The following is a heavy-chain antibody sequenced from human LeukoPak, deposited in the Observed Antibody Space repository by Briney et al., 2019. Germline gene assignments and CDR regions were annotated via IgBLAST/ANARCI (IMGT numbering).Heavy chain of an antibody. J-gene: IGHJ6*03. V-gene: IGHV3-30*03. CDR1: GFTFSSYG. CDR3: ARDSEEGYYYYMDV. CDR2: ISYDGSNK. Sequence: PGGSLRLSCAASGFTFSSYGMHWVRQAPGKGLEWVAVISYDGSNKYYADSVKGRFTISRDNSKNTLYLQMNSLRAEDTAVYYCARDSEEGYYYYMDVWGKGTTVTVSS. D-gene: IGHD1-26*01.